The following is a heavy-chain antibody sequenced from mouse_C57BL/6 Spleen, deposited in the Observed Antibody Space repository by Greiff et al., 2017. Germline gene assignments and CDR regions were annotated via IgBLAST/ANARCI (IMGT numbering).Heavy chain of an antibody. CDR3: TTGGTTDY. CDR1: GFNIKDDY. V-gene: IGHV14-4*01. Sequence: EVQLQESGAELVRPGASVKLSCTASGFNIKDDYMHWVKQRPEQGLEWIGWIDPENGDTEYASKFQGKATITADTSSNTAYLQLSSLTSEDTAVYYCTTGGTTDYWGQGTTLTVSS. D-gene: IGHD2-14*01. CDR2: IDPENGDT. J-gene: IGHJ2*01.